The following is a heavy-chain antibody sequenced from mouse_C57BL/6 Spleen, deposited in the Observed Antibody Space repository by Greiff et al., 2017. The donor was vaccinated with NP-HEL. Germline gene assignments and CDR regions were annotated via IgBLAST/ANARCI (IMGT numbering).Heavy chain of an antibody. CDR3: AREEAYDFYAMDY. CDR1: GYTFTDYN. V-gene: IGHV1-18*01. CDR2: INPNNGGT. Sequence: VQLKQSGPELVKPGASVKIPCKASGYTFTDYNMDWVKQSHGKSLEWIGDINPNNGGTIYNQKFKGKATLTVDKSSSTAYMELRSLTSEDTAVYYCAREEAYDFYAMDYWGQGTSVTVSS. J-gene: IGHJ4*01.